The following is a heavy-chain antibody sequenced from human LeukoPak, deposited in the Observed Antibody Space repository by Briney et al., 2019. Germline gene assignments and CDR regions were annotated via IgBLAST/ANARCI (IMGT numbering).Heavy chain of an antibody. CDR1: GFTFSSSG. CDR2: IRYDGSNK. V-gene: IGHV3-30*02. D-gene: IGHD1-26*01. Sequence: PGGSLRLSCAASGFTFSSSGMHWVRQAPGKGLEWVAFIRYDGSNKYYADSVKGRFTISRDNSKNTLYLQMNSLRAEDTAVYYCAKDSGSYWADYFDYWGQGTLVTVSS. CDR3: AKDSGSYWADYFDY. J-gene: IGHJ4*02.